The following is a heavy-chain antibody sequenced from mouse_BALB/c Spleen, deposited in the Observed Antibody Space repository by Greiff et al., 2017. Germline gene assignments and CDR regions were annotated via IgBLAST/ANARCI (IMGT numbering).Heavy chain of an antibody. D-gene: IGHD1-1*01. CDR1: GFTFSDYY. Sequence: EVQGVESGGGLVKPGGSLKLSCAASGFTFSDYYMYWVRQTPEKRLEWVATISDGGSYTYYPDSVKGRFTISRDNAKNNLYLQMSSLKSEDTAMYYCARGDYYGSSYVGVDYWGQGTTLTVSS. V-gene: IGHV5-4*02. J-gene: IGHJ2*01. CDR3: ARGDYYGSSYVGVDY. CDR2: ISDGGSYT.